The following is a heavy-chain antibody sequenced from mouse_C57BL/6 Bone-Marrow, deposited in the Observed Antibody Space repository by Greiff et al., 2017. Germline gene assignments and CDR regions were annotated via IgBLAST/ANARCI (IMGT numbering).Heavy chain of an antibody. D-gene: IGHD1-1*01. Sequence: EVMLVESGGGLVKPGGSLKLSCAASGFTFSDYGMHWVRQAPEQGLEWVAYISSGSSTIYYADTVKGRFTISRDNAKNTLCLQMTSLRSEDTAMYYCATLYYYVSSRYWYFDVWGTGTTVTVSS. J-gene: IGHJ1*03. CDR3: ATLYYYVSSRYWYFDV. CDR1: GFTFSDYG. V-gene: IGHV5-17*01. CDR2: ISSGSSTI.